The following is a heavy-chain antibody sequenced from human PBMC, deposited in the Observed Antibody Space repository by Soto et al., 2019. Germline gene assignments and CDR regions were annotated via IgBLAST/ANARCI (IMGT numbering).Heavy chain of an antibody. CDR1: GGTFSSYA. V-gene: IGHV1-69*01. Sequence: QVQLVQSGAEVKKPGSSVKVSCKASGGTFSSYAISWVRQAPGQGLEWMGGIIPIFGTANYAQKFQGRVTITADESTSTAYMELSSLRSEDTAVYYCARDEGPFWSGYPGYYYGTDVWGQGTTVTVSS. CDR3: ARDEGPFWSGYPGYYYGTDV. D-gene: IGHD3-3*01. CDR2: IIPIFGTA. J-gene: IGHJ6*02.